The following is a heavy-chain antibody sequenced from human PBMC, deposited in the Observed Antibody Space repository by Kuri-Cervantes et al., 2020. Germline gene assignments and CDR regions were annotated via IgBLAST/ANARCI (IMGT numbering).Heavy chain of an antibody. J-gene: IGHJ4*02. CDR2: IWYDGSNE. V-gene: IGHV3-30*02. Sequence: GESLKISCAASGFTFSSYAMHWVRQAPGKGLEWVAVIWYDGSNEYYADSVKGRFTISRDTSNNTLYLQMNCLRAEDTAVYYCAKDRSSSWAFDYWGQGTLVTVSS. CDR1: GFTFSSYA. CDR3: AKDRSSSWAFDY. D-gene: IGHD6-13*01.